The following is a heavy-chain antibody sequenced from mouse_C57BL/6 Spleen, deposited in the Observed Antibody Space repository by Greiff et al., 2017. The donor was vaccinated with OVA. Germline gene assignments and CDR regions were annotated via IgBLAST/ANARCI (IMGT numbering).Heavy chain of an antibody. J-gene: IGHJ1*03. V-gene: IGHV1-15*01. Sequence: VQLQQSGAELVRPGASVTLSCKASGYTFTDYEMHWVKQTPVHGLEWIGAIDPETGGTAYNQKFKGKAILTADKSSSTAYMELRSLTSEDSAVYYCTRSTTVVATNFDVWGTGTTVTVSS. D-gene: IGHD1-1*01. CDR3: TRSTTVVATNFDV. CDR1: GYTFTDYE. CDR2: IDPETGGT.